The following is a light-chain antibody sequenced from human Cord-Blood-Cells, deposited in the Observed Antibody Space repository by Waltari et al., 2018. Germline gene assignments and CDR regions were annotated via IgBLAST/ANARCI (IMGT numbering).Light chain of an antibody. Sequence: QSALTQPPSVSGSPGQSVTISCTGTSSDVGSYNRVSWYQQPPGTAPKLMIYEVSNRPSVVPDRFSGSKSGNTASLTISGLQAEDEADYYCSSYTSSSTSFYVFGTGTKVTVL. CDR1: SSDVGSYNR. V-gene: IGLV2-18*02. J-gene: IGLJ1*01. CDR3: SSYTSSSTSFYV. CDR2: EVS.